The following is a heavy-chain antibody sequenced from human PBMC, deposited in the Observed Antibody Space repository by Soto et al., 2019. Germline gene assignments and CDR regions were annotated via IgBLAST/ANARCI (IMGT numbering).Heavy chain of an antibody. J-gene: IGHJ5*02. CDR3: ARGLTMGQLPSHFDH. CDR1: GCSVSNDNFY. CDR2: VHSSGIT. V-gene: IGHV4-61*01. D-gene: IGHD3-16*01. Sequence: XETLSLTCTVSGCSVSNDNFYWSWIRQPPGKGLEWIGYVHSSGITNYNPSLKRRVTISVDTSRNQFSLRLSSVTAADTAVYYCARGLTMGQLPSHFDHWGQGNLVTVSS.